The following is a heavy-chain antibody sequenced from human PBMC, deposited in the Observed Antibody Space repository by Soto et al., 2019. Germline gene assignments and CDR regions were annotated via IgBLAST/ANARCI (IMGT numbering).Heavy chain of an antibody. CDR1: GFTFDDYA. V-gene: IGHV3-9*01. D-gene: IGHD6-19*01. CDR2: ISWNSGSI. Sequence: EVQLVESGGGLVQPGRSLRLSCAASGFTFDDYAMHWVRQAPGKGLEWVSGISWNSGSIGYADSVKGRFTISRDNAKNSLYLQMNSLRAEDTALYYCAKDMGSGWYIYEDFDYWGQGTLVTVSS. CDR3: AKDMGSGWYIYEDFDY. J-gene: IGHJ4*02.